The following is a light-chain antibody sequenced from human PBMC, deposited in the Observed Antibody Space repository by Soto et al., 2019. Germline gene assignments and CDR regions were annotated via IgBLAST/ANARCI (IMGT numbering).Light chain of an antibody. J-gene: IGKJ4*01. CDR1: QSIDNN. CDR3: QQSYSTPLT. CDR2: AAS. Sequence: DIQMTQSPSSLSASVGDRLTITCRASQSIDNNLNWYQQKPGKAPKLLIYAASSLQSGVPSRFSGSGSGTDFTLTISSLQPEDFATYYCQQSYSTPLTFGGGTKVDIK. V-gene: IGKV1-39*01.